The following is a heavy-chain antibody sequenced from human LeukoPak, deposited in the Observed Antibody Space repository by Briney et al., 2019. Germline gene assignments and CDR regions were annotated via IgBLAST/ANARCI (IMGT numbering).Heavy chain of an antibody. Sequence: GGSLRLSCAASGFTFSRHWMHWVRQAPGKGLVWVSRINEDGSTTSYADSVKGRFTISRDNAKNTLYLQMNGLRDEDTAVYYCARGGLEPVDYWGQGTLVTVSS. CDR1: GFTFSRHW. J-gene: IGHJ4*02. CDR2: INEDGSTT. D-gene: IGHD1-14*01. V-gene: IGHV3-74*01. CDR3: ARGGLEPVDY.